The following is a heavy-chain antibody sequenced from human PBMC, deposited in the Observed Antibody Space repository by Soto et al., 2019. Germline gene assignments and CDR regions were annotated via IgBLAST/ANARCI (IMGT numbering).Heavy chain of an antibody. V-gene: IGHV3-48*01. CDR2: ISSSSSTI. D-gene: IGHD2-15*01. Sequence: GGSLRLSCAASGFTFSSYSMNWVRQAPGKGLEWVSYISSSSSTIYYADSVKGRFTISRDNAKNSLYLQMNSLRAEDTAVYYCARTKGYCSGGSCPMANYYYYMDVWGKGTTVTVSS. CDR1: GFTFSSYS. J-gene: IGHJ6*03. CDR3: ARTKGYCSGGSCPMANYYYYMDV.